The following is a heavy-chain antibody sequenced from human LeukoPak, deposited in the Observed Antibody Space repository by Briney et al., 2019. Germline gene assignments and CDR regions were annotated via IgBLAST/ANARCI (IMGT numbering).Heavy chain of an antibody. V-gene: IGHV3-30-3*01. CDR1: GFTFSSYA. D-gene: IGHD1-14*01. Sequence: GGSLRLSCAASGFTFSSYAMHWVRQAPGKGLEWVAVISYDGSNKYYADSVKGRFTISRDNSKNTLYLQMSSLRAEDTAVYYCAREATGYYYYGMDVWGQGTTVTVSS. J-gene: IGHJ6*02. CDR3: AREATGYYYYGMDV. CDR2: ISYDGSNK.